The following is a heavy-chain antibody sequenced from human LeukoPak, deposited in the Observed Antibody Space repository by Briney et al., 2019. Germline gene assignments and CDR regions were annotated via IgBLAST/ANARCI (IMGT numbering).Heavy chain of an antibody. CDR1: GFTFDDYA. CDR3: AKDGTYYYDSSGYWGYFDY. J-gene: IGHJ4*02. D-gene: IGHD3-22*01. CDR2: ISWNSGSI. V-gene: IGHV3-9*01. Sequence: GASLRLSCAASGFTFDDYAMHWVRQAPGKGLEWVSGISWNSGSIGYADSVKGRFTISRDNAKNSLYLQMNSLRAEDTALYYCAKDGTYYYDSSGYWGYFDYWGQGTLVTVSS.